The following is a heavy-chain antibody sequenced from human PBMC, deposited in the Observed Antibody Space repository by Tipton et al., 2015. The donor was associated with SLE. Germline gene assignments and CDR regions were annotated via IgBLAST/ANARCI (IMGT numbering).Heavy chain of an antibody. J-gene: IGHJ4*01. CDR3: ARGAKERITLVRVRPYYFDY. V-gene: IGHV4-4*07. Sequence: TLSLTCSVSGGSISSYSWSWIRQPAGKGVEWIGRIYTSGTTDYSSSLKSRVTISVDTSNNQLSLKLTSVTAADTAVYYCARGAKERITLVRVRPYYFDYWGQGSLVTVSS. CDR1: GGSISSYS. D-gene: IGHD3-10*01. CDR2: IYTSGTT.